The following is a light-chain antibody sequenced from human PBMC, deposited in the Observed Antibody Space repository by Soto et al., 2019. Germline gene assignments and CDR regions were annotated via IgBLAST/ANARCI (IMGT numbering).Light chain of an antibody. CDR3: SSYTSSSTLGHVV. V-gene: IGLV2-14*01. J-gene: IGLJ2*01. CDR1: SSDVGGYNY. CDR2: DVS. Sequence: QSALTQPASVSGSPGQSITISCTGTSSDVGGYNYVSWYQPHPGKAPKLMIYDVSNRPSGVSNRFSGSKSGNTASLTISGRQAEDEADYYCSSYTSSSTLGHVVFGGGTKVTVL.